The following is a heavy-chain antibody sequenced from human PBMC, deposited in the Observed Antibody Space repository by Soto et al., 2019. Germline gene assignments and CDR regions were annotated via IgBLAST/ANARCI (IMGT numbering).Heavy chain of an antibody. CDR1: GFTFSGSA. V-gene: IGHV3-73*02. CDR3: TRDYSGWPD. D-gene: IGHD6-19*01. Sequence: EVQLVESGGGLVQPGGSLKLSCAASGFTFSGSAMHWVRQASGKGLEWVDRIRSKANSYATAYAASVKGRFTISRDDSKNTAYLQMNSLKTEDTAVYYCTRDYSGWPDWGQGTLVTVSS. CDR2: IRSKANSYAT. J-gene: IGHJ4*02.